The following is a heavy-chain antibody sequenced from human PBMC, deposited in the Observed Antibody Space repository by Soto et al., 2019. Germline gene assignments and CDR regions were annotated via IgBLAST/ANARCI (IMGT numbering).Heavy chain of an antibody. Sequence: PGGSLKLSCAASGFSFRPATMNWVRQAPGKGLEWLSSISDDSSYIDHADSLRGRFTVSRDNARNSLYLQIDSLGVEDTAVYYCATPYYFNHWGPGTLVTVSS. CDR2: ISDDSSYI. CDR3: ATPYYFNH. D-gene: IGHD3-16*01. V-gene: IGHV3-21*06. J-gene: IGHJ1*01. CDR1: GFSFRPAT.